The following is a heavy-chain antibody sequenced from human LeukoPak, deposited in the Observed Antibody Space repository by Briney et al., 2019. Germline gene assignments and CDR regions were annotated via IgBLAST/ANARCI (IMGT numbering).Heavy chain of an antibody. J-gene: IGHJ4*02. Sequence: AGGSLRLSCAASGFTFTKYWMAWVRQAPGKGLEWVANIQQDGSEAYYADSVTGRFTTSRDNAKNSLYLQMNSLRAEDTAVYYCSNGIYDKSYWGQGTLVTVSS. CDR1: GFTFTKYW. D-gene: IGHD2/OR15-2a*01. CDR3: SNGIYDKSY. V-gene: IGHV3-7*01. CDR2: IQQDGSEA.